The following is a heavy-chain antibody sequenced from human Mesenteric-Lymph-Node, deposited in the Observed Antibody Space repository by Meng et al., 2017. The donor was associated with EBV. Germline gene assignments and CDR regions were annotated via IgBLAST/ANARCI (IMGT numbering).Heavy chain of an antibody. CDR1: GGSTSSGGNL. CDR2: IYHSGST. D-gene: IGHD4/OR15-4a*01. J-gene: IGHJ5*02. CDR3: VGNYGGNLGWFDP. V-gene: IGHV4-30-2*01. Sequence: QLQAAGSGLVKSSKTLSLTCSISGGSTSSGGNLWSWIRQPPGKALEWIGYIYHSGSTSYNPSLKSRVSMSIDRSNNQFSLKLTSVTAADTAVYYCVGNYGGNLGWFDPWGQGTLVTVFS.